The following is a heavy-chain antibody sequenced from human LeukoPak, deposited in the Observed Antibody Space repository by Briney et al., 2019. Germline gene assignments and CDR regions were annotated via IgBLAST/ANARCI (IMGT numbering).Heavy chain of an antibody. J-gene: IGHJ5*02. V-gene: IGHV4-31*03. D-gene: IGHD2-15*01. CDR1: GGSISSGGYY. CDR2: IYYSGST. CDR3: ARGSVVVVAATPVSNWFDP. Sequence: SETLSLTCTISGGSISSGGYYWRWIRQHPGKGLEWIGYIYYSGSTYYNPSLKSRVTISVDTSKNQFSLKLSSVTAADTAVYYCARGSVVVVAATPVSNWFDPWGQGTLVTVSS.